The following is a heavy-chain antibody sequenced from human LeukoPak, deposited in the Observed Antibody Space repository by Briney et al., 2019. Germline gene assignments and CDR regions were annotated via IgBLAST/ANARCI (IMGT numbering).Heavy chain of an antibody. CDR3: ARDGVVVTAPHPPSDDAFDI. CDR2: INSDGSST. D-gene: IGHD2-21*02. J-gene: IGHJ3*02. V-gene: IGHV3-74*01. CDR1: GFTFSSYW. Sequence: GGSLRLSCAASGFTFSSYWMHWVRQAPGKGLVWVSRINSDGSSTSYADSVKGRFTISRDNAKNTLYLQMNSLRAEDTAVYYCARDGVVVTAPHPPSDDAFDIWGQGTMVTVSS.